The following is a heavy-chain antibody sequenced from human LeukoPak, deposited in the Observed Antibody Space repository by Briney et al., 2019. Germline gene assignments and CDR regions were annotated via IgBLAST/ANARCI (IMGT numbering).Heavy chain of an antibody. D-gene: IGHD3-3*01. CDR1: GGTFSSYA. Sequence: SVKVSCKASGGTFSSYAISWVRQAPGQGLEWMGGIIPIFGTANYAQKFQGRVTITTDESTSTAYMELSSLRPEDTAVYYCARGSYYDFWSDRFYYMDVWGKGTTVTVSS. V-gene: IGHV1-69*05. CDR2: IIPIFGTA. J-gene: IGHJ6*03. CDR3: ARGSYYDFWSDRFYYMDV.